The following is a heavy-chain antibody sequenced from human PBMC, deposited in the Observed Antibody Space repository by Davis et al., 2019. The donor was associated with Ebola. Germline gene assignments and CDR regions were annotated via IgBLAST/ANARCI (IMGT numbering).Heavy chain of an antibody. CDR1: GFTFSNYW. V-gene: IGHV3-7*01. D-gene: IGHD1-26*01. CDR3: ARFYSGNYFDY. J-gene: IGHJ4*02. Sequence: GGSLRLSCAASGFTFSNYWMSWVRQAPGKGLEWVANIKQDGSAKFYVDSVKGRLTISRDNVKNSLYLQMNSLRAEDTAVYYCARFYSGNYFDYWGQGTLVTVSS. CDR2: IKQDGSAK.